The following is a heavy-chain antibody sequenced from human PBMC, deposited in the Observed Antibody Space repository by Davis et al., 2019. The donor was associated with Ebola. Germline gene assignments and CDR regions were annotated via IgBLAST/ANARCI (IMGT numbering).Heavy chain of an antibody. Sequence: GGSLRLSCAASGFTFRIYSMNWVRQAPGKGLEWVSSISSSSSGSSYIYYADSVKGRFTISRDNLRDTLYLQMNSRRAEDTAVYYCAKDLGARGYDYGPVWGQGTTVIVSS. V-gene: IGHV3-21*01. CDR1: GFTFRIYS. CDR3: AKDLGARGYDYGPV. J-gene: IGHJ6*02. CDR2: ISSSSSGSSYI. D-gene: IGHD5-18*01.